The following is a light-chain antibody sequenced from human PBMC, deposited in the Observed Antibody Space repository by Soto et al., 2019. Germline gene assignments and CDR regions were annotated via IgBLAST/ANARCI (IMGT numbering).Light chain of an antibody. CDR1: QSVSNY. V-gene: IGKV3-11*01. J-gene: IGKJ4*01. Sequence: EIVLTQSPATLSLCPGERATLSCRASQSVSNYLAWYQQKPGQAPRLLIYDASNRATGIPTRFSGSVSGTDFNLTISSLEPEDVAVYYCQQRSDWPPLSVGGGTKVEIK. CDR3: QQRSDWPPLS. CDR2: DAS.